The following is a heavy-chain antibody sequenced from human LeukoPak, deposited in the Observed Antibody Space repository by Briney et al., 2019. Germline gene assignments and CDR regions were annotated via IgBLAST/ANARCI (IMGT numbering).Heavy chain of an antibody. CDR2: ISWNSGSI. Sequence: GGSLRLSCAASGFTFDDYAMHWVRQAPGKGLEWVSGISWNSGSIGYADSVKGRFTISRDNAKNSLYLQMNSLRAEDTAVYYCAKDSGHYSSGWSNWGQGTLVTVSS. CDR1: GFTFDDYA. D-gene: IGHD6-19*01. CDR3: AKDSGHYSSGWSN. V-gene: IGHV3-9*01. J-gene: IGHJ4*02.